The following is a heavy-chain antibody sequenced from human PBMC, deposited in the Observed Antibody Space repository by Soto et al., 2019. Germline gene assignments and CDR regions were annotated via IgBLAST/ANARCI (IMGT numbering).Heavy chain of an antibody. D-gene: IGHD3-10*01. J-gene: IGHJ4*02. V-gene: IGHV3-21*01. CDR2: ISSSGSYI. CDR1: GFTFSSYS. CDR3: ASFPNVLLWFGELGVFDY. Sequence: EVQLVESGGGLVKPGGSLRLSCAASGFTFSSYSMNWVRQAPGKGLELVSSISSSGSYIYYADSLKGRFTISRDHAKNSLYLQMNRLGAVDTAVYSCASFPNVLLWFGELGVFDYWGQGTLVTVSS.